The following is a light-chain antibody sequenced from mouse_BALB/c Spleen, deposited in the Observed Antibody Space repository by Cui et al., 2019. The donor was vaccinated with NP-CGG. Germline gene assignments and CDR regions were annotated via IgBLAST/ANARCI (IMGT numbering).Light chain of an antibody. J-gene: IGLJ1*01. CDR1: TGAVTTSNY. CDR2: GTN. Sequence: QPVVTPESALHNSPGETVTLTCRSSTGAVTTSNYANWVQEKPDHLFTGLIGGTNNRAPGVPARFSGSLIGDKAALTITGAQTEDEAIYFCALWYSNHWVFGGGTKLTVL. V-gene: IGLV1*01. CDR3: ALWYSNHWV.